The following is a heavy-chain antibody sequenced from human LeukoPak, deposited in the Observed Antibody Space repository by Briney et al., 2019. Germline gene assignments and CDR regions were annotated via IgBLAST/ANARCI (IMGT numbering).Heavy chain of an antibody. CDR1: GGSISSGGYS. J-gene: IGHJ3*02. V-gene: IGHV4-30-2*01. CDR3: ARVWHYDSSGYGDAFDI. Sequence: SETLSLTCAVSGGSISSGGYSWSWIRQPPGKGLEWIGYIYHSGSTYYNPSLKSRVTISVGRSKNRFSLKLSSVTAADTAVYYCARVWHYDSSGYGDAFDIWGQGTMVTVSS. D-gene: IGHD3-22*01. CDR2: IYHSGST.